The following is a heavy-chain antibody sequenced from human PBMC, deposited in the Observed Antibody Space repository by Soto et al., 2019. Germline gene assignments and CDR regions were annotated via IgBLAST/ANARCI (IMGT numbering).Heavy chain of an antibody. CDR2: IYYSGST. Sequence: PSETLSLTCTVSGGSISSSSYYWGWIRQPPGKGLEWIGSIYYSGSTYYNPSLKSRVTISVDTSKNQFSLKLSSVTAADTAVYYCATYYGDYLRPLPFDYWGQGTLVTVSS. CDR3: ATYYGDYLRPLPFDY. D-gene: IGHD4-17*01. V-gene: IGHV4-39*01. J-gene: IGHJ4*02. CDR1: GGSISSSSYY.